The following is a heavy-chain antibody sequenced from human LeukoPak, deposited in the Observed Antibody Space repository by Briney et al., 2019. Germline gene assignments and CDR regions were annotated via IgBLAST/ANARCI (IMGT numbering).Heavy chain of an antibody. V-gene: IGHV3-53*01. Sequence: GGSLRLSCAASGFTVSSNYMSWVRQAPGKGLEWVSVIYSGGGTYYADSVKGRFTISRDNSKNTLYLQMNSLRAEDTAVYYCARDSSSCSTSCYPDYYGIDVWGKGTTVTVSS. CDR2: IYSGGGT. J-gene: IGHJ6*04. D-gene: IGHD2-2*01. CDR1: GFTVSSNY. CDR3: ARDSSSCSTSCYPDYYGIDV.